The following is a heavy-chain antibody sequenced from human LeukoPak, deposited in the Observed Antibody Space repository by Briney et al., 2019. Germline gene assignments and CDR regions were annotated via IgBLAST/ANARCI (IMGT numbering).Heavy chain of an antibody. D-gene: IGHD3-22*01. CDR1: GFTFSSYG. V-gene: IGHV3-33*01. J-gene: IGHJ5*02. Sequence: GGSLRLSCAASGFTFSSYGMHWVRQAPGKGLKWVAVIWYDGSNKYYADSVKGRFTISRDNSKNTLYLQMNSLRAEDTAVYYCVRSDDYYDSSGYSNWFDPWGQGTLVTVSS. CDR3: VRSDDYYDSSGYSNWFDP. CDR2: IWYDGSNK.